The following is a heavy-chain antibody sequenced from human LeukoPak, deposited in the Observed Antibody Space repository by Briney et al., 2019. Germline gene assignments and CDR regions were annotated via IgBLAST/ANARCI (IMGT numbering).Heavy chain of an antibody. Sequence: PGGSLRLSCAASGFTFSSCAMSWVRQAPGKGLEWVSAISGSGGSTYYADSVKGRFTISRDNSKNTLYLQMNSLRAEDTAVYYCAKAPRSMDSSGWYGDYWGQGTLVTVSS. CDR3: AKAPRSMDSSGWYGDY. J-gene: IGHJ4*02. D-gene: IGHD6-19*01. CDR2: ISGSGGST. V-gene: IGHV3-23*01. CDR1: GFTFSSCA.